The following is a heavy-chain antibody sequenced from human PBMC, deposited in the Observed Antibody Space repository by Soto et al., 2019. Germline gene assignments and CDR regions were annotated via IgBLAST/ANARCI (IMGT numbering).Heavy chain of an antibody. V-gene: IGHV3-21*01. Sequence: EVQLVESVGGLVKPGGSLRLSCAASGFTFSSYSMNWVRQAPGKGLEWDSSISSSSSYIYYADSVKGRFTISRDNAKDPLYLQMNSLRAEDTAVYYCARDVGYFSSTRCPPLYYFDYWGQGSLVTVSS. D-gene: IGHD2-2*01. CDR2: ISSSSSYI. CDR1: GFTFSSYS. CDR3: ARDVGYFSSTRCPPLYYFDY. J-gene: IGHJ4*02.